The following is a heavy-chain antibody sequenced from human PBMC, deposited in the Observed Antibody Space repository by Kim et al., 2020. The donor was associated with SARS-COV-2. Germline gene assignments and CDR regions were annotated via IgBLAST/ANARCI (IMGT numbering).Heavy chain of an antibody. Sequence: SETLSLTCTVSGGSISSSSYYWGWIRQPPGKGLEWIGSIYYSGSTYYNPSLKSRVTISVDTSKNQFSLKLSSVTAADTAVYYCARASSDTAMATGWFDPWGQGTLVTVSS. CDR1: GGSISSSSYY. CDR3: ARASSDTAMATGWFDP. J-gene: IGHJ5*02. D-gene: IGHD5-18*01. V-gene: IGHV4-39*07. CDR2: IYYSGST.